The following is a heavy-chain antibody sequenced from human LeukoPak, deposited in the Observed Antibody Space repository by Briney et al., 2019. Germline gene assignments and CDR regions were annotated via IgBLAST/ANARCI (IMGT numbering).Heavy chain of an antibody. J-gene: IGHJ4*02. CDR2: IRSGGDT. V-gene: IGHV3-23*01. CDR3: ATQNFDY. Sequence: GGSLRLSCVASGFTLSSYAMSWVRQAPGKGLEWVSAIRSGGDTFYADSVKGRFTTSRDDSGNTLYLQMNSLTAGDTAIYYCATQNFDYWGPGTLLTVSS. CDR1: GFTLSSYA.